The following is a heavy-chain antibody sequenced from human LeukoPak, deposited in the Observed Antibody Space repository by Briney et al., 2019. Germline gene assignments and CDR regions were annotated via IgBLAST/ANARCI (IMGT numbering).Heavy chain of an antibody. D-gene: IGHD3-22*01. CDR3: ARGACYYDSSGPMDV. Sequence: ASVKVSCKASGGTFSSYAISWVRQAPGQGLEWMGGIIPIFGTANYAQKFQGRVTITADESTSTAYMELSSLRSEDTAVYYCARGACYYDSSGPMDVWGQGTTVTVSS. J-gene: IGHJ6*02. V-gene: IGHV1-69*13. CDR2: IIPIFGTA. CDR1: GGTFSSYA.